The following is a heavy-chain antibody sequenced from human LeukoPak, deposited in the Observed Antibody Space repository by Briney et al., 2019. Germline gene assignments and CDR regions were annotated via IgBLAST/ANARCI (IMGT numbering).Heavy chain of an antibody. CDR3: AREGYYDSSGYPTVYFDY. J-gene: IGHJ4*02. D-gene: IGHD3-22*01. V-gene: IGHV1-69*13. CDR2: IIPIFGTA. Sequence: ASVKVSCKASGGTFSSYAISLVRQAPGQGLEWMGGIIPIFGTANYAQKFQGRVTTTADESTSTAYMELSSLRSEDTAVYYCAREGYYDSSGYPTVYFDYWGQGTLVTVSS. CDR1: GGTFSSYA.